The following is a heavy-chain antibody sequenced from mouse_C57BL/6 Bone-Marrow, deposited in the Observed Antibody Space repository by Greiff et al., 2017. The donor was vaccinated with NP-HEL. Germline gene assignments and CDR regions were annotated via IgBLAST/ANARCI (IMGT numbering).Heavy chain of an antibody. J-gene: IGHJ1*03. D-gene: IGHD1-1*01. CDR3: AREVYYYGSRLYWYFDV. V-gene: IGHV5-4*01. Sequence: EVKLVESGGGLVKPGGSLKLSCAASGFTFSSYAMSWVRQTPEKRLEWVATISDGGSYTYYPDNVKGRFTISRDNAKNNLYLQMSHLKSEDTAMYYCAREVYYYGSRLYWYFDVWGTGTTVTVSS. CDR1: GFTFSSYA. CDR2: ISDGGSYT.